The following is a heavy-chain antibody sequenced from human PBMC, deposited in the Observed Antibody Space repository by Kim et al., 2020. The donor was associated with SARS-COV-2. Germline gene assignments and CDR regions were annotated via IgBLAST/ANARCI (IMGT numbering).Heavy chain of an antibody. CDR3: VRRGLGYGMDV. V-gene: IGHV1-3*01. Sequence: ASVNVSCKPSGYTFATYAIHWVRQAPGQRLEFMGWINAGNGDTGSSQKFQGRVTLSRDSSARTVYMELSSLGSEDTAVYYCVRRGLGYGMDVWGQGTTVTVSS. D-gene: IGHD6-19*01. CDR1: GYTFATYA. CDR2: INAGNGDT. J-gene: IGHJ6*02.